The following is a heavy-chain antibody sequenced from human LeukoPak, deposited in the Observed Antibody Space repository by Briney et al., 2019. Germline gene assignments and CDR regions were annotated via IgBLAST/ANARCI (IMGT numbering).Heavy chain of an antibody. Sequence: ASVKVSCKASGYTFTSYGISWVRQAPGQGLEWMGGIIPIFGTANYAQKFQGRVTITTDESTSTAYMELSSLRSEDTAVYYCARGWDQDAFDIWGQGTMVTVSS. CDR3: ARGWDQDAFDI. J-gene: IGHJ3*02. D-gene: IGHD1-26*01. CDR2: IIPIFGTA. V-gene: IGHV1-69*05. CDR1: GYTFTSYG.